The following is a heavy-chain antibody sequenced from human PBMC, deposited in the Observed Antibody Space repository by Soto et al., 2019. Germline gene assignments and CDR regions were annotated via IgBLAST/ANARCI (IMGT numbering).Heavy chain of an antibody. Sequence: EVQLVESGGGLVQPGGSLRLSCAASGFIFSNYNMHWVRQAPGKGLEWVSYISSSSNTIYYADSVKGRFTISRDNAKTSLYLQMNSLRAGDTAVYYCARPSCGGDCYSPVYWGQGTLVTVSS. D-gene: IGHD2-21*02. J-gene: IGHJ4*02. CDR1: GFIFSNYN. V-gene: IGHV3-48*01. CDR3: ARPSCGGDCYSPVY. CDR2: ISSSSNTI.